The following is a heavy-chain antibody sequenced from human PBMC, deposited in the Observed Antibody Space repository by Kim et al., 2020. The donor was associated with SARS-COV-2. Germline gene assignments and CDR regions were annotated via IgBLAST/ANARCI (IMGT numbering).Heavy chain of an antibody. J-gene: IGHJ6*02. CDR2: INTNTGNP. Sequence: ASVKVSCKASGYTFTSYAMNWVRQAPGQGLEWMGWINTNTGNPTYAQGFTGRFVFSLDTSVSTAYLQISSLKAEDTAVYYCARSLEWLPLRYRYYYGMDVWGQGTTVTVSS. CDR3: ARSLEWLPLRYRYYYGMDV. V-gene: IGHV7-4-1*02. CDR1: GYTFTSYA. D-gene: IGHD3-3*01.